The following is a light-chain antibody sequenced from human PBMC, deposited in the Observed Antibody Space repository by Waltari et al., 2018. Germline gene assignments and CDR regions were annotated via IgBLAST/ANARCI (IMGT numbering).Light chain of an antibody. CDR2: EVS. J-gene: IGLJ1*01. Sequence: QSALTQPASVSGSPGQSITISCTGTRRDVGSYNLVSWYQQHPGKAPNLIIYEVSKRPSGISSRFSGSKSANTASLTISGLQAEDEADYYCCSYSTTITSVFGTGTKVTVL. V-gene: IGLV2-23*02. CDR1: RRDVGSYNL. CDR3: CSYSTTITSV.